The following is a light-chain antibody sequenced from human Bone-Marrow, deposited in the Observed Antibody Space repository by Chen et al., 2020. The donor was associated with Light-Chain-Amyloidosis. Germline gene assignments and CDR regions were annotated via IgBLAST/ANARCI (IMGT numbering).Light chain of an antibody. Sequence: DIVMTQSPDSMAVSLGERATINCKASKSVQYSSNNKNFLAWYQQKAGQPTKLVIYWASTRESGIPARFSGSGSGTDFTLTISSLQAEDVAVYYCQQYCGSLFSVGQGTRLEIK. CDR2: WAS. V-gene: IGKV4-1*01. CDR1: KSVQYSSNNKNF. J-gene: IGKJ5*01. CDR3: QQYCGSLFS.